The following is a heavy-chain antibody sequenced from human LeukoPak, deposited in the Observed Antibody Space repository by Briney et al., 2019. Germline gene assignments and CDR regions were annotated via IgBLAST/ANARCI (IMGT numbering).Heavy chain of an antibody. V-gene: IGHV1-8*01. CDR1: GYTFTSYD. D-gene: IGHD3-22*01. Sequence: ALVKVSCKASGYTFTSYDINWVRQATGQGLEWMGWMNPNSGNTGYAQKFQGRVTMTRNTSISTAYMELSSLRSEDTAVYYCARDYYDSSGYYTDYWGQGTLVTVSS. CDR3: ARDYYDSSGYYTDY. CDR2: MNPNSGNT. J-gene: IGHJ4*02.